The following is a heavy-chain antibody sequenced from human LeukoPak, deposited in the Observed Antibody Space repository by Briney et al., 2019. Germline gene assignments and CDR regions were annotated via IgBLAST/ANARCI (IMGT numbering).Heavy chain of an antibody. CDR2: INPSGCST. Sequence: ASVKVSYKASGYTFTSYYMHWVRQAPGQGLEWMGIINPSGCSTSYAQKFQGRVTMTRDTSTSTVYMELSSLRSEDTAVYYCARDHEYYYGSGSYYPGGCDYWGQGTLVTVSS. V-gene: IGHV1-46*01. J-gene: IGHJ4*02. CDR1: GYTFTSYY. D-gene: IGHD3-10*01. CDR3: ARDHEYYYGSGSYYPGGCDY.